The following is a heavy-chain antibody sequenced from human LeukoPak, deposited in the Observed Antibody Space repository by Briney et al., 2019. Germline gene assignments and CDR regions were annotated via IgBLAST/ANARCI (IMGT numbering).Heavy chain of an antibody. CDR2: IKQDGSEK. V-gene: IGHV3-7*03. Sequence: AGGSPRLSCAASGFTLSSYWMSWVRQAPGKGLEWVANIKQDGSEKYYVDSVKGRFTISRDNAKNSLYLQMNSLRAEDTAVYYCAFDCSGGSCYINWGQGTLVTVSS. J-gene: IGHJ4*02. CDR1: GFTLSSYW. D-gene: IGHD2-15*01. CDR3: AFDCSGGSCYIN.